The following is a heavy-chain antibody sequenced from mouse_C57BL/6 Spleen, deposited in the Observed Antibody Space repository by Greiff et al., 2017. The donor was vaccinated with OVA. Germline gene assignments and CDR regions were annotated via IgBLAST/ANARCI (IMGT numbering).Heavy chain of an antibody. CDR1: GYTFTSYW. J-gene: IGHJ2*01. Sequence: QVQLQQPGAELVKPGASVKLSCKASGYTFTSYWMHWVKQRPGQGLEWIGMIHTNSGSTNYNEKFKSKATLTVDKSSSTAYMQLSSLTSEDSAVYYCASYYGKDYFDYWGQGTTLTVSS. CDR3: ASYYGKDYFDY. CDR2: IHTNSGST. D-gene: IGHD1-1*01. V-gene: IGHV1-64*01.